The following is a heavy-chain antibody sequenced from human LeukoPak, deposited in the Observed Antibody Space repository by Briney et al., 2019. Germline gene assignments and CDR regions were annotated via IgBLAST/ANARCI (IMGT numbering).Heavy chain of an antibody. CDR2: IDPRNSNS. Sequence: GESLKISCAGSGYPFTSYWISWARQVPGKGLGWIGWIDPRNSNSKYTPSSQGHVTMSIDKSITTAYLQWFSLEASDTAIYYCARAATVTGRWYFDRWGRGRPVIVCS. D-gene: IGHD4-17*01. CDR1: GYPFTSYW. CDR3: ARAATVTGRWYFDR. J-gene: IGHJ2*01. V-gene: IGHV5-10-1*01.